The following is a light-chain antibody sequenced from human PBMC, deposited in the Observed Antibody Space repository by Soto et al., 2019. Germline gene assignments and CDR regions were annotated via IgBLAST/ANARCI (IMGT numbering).Light chain of an antibody. CDR3: QQSYSTPRT. Sequence: DIQLTQSASSLSASVGDRVTITCRASQSLSSYLNWYQQKPGKAPKLLIYAASSLHSGVPSRFSGSGSGTDFTLTISSLQPEDFATYYCQQSYSTPRTFGQGTKVEIK. CDR2: AAS. CDR1: QSLSSY. J-gene: IGKJ1*01. V-gene: IGKV1-39*01.